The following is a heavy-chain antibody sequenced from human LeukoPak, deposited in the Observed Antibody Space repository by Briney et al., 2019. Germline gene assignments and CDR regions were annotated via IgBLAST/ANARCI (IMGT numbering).Heavy chain of an antibody. CDR2: IIPIFGTA. J-gene: IGHJ6*03. Sequence: SVKVSCKASGGTFSSYAISWVRQAPGQGLEWMGRIIPIFGTANYAQKFQGRVTITADRSTSTAYMELSSLRSEDTAVYYCASHYCSSTSCHYARYYYYMDVWGKGTTVTVSS. CDR3: ASHYCSSTSCHYARYYYYMDV. V-gene: IGHV1-69*06. CDR1: GGTFSSYA. D-gene: IGHD2-2*01.